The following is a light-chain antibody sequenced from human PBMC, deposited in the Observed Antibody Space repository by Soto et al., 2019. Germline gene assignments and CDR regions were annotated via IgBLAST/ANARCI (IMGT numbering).Light chain of an antibody. CDR3: SSHTTSSTRV. J-gene: IGLJ1*01. V-gene: IGLV2-14*01. CDR1: SSEVGGYNY. Sequence: QSALTQPASVSGSPGQSITISCTGTSSEVGGYNYVSWYQQHPGKAPKLMIFDVSDRPSGVSNRFSGSKSGNTASLTISGLQADDEADYYCSSHTTSSTRVFGTGTKVTVL. CDR2: DVS.